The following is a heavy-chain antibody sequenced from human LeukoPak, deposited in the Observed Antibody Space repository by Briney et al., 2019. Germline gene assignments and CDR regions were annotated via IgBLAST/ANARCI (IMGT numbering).Heavy chain of an antibody. CDR2: IYHSGSP. D-gene: IGHD1-1*01. CDR3: ARVNINNWHSCDY. CDR1: GGSISSNNW. J-gene: IGHJ4*02. Sequence: SETLSLTCAVSGGSISSNNWWGWVRQPPGKGLEWNGEIYHSGSPNYNPSLKSRVTISVDKSRNHFSLNLSSVTAADTAVYYCARVNINNWHSCDYWGQGALVTVSS. V-gene: IGHV4-4*02.